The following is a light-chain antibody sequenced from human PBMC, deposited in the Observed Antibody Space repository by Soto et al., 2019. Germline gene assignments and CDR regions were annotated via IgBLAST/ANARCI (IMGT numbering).Light chain of an antibody. Sequence: QSVLTQPPSVSGAPGQRVTISCTGSSSNIGAGYDVHWYQQLPGTAPKLLIYANTNRPSGVPDRFSGSKSGTSASLAITGLQPEDEADYYCQSYDSSLSVSVIFGGGTKLTVL. V-gene: IGLV1-40*01. J-gene: IGLJ2*01. CDR1: SSNIGAGYD. CDR2: ANT. CDR3: QSYDSSLSVSVI.